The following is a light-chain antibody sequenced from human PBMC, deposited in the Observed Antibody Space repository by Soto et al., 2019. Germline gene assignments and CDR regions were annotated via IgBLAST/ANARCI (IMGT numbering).Light chain of an antibody. CDR2: EVT. CDR3: NSYTISGTYV. CDR1: SSDVGSYNR. J-gene: IGLJ1*01. Sequence: QSVLTQPPSVSGSPGQSVAISCIGDSSDVGSYNRVSWYQQSPGTAPKLIIYEVTTRPSGVPDRFSGSKSGNTASLTISGLQAEDEVDYYCNSYTISGTYVFGTGTKLTVL. V-gene: IGLV2-18*02.